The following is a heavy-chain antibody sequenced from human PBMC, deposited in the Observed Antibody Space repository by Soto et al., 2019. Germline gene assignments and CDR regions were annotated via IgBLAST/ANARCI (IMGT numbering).Heavy chain of an antibody. Sequence: GLSCAASGFTLSRYGMHWVRQAPGKGLEWVAVIWFDGSNKNYADSVKGRFTVSKDNSKNTLYLQMDGLGAEDTAVYYCARAYDTSGYPYFDYWGQGTLVTVSS. J-gene: IGHJ4*02. CDR2: IWFDGSNK. CDR3: ARAYDTSGYPYFDY. V-gene: IGHV3-33*01. D-gene: IGHD3-22*01. CDR1: GFTLSRYG.